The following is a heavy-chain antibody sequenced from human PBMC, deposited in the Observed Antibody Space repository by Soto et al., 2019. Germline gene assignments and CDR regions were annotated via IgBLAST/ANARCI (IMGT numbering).Heavy chain of an antibody. D-gene: IGHD3-22*01. CDR3: ASPKAYYYDSSGYYGSFDY. CDR2: IIPIFGTA. CDR1: GGTFSSYA. V-gene: IGHV1-69*13. Sequence: ASVKVSCKASGGTFSSYAISWVRQAPGQGLEWMGGIIPIFGTANYAQKFQGRVTITAYESTSTAYMELSSLRSEDTAVYYCASPKAYYYDSSGYYGSFDYWGQGTLVTVSS. J-gene: IGHJ4*02.